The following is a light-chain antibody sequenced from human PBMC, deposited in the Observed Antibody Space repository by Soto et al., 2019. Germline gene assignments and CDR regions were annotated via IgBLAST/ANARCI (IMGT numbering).Light chain of an antibody. J-gene: IGLJ1*01. CDR3: AAWDDNLNADV. Sequence: QSVLTQPPSASSTPGQTVTMSCSGSTSNIGTFYVYWYQHLPGAAPKLLIYLGDQRASGVSDRFSGSKSGTSASLAINGLRSDDEADYYCAAWDDNLNADVFGSGTKLTVL. CDR1: TSNIGTFY. V-gene: IGLV1-47*02. CDR2: LGD.